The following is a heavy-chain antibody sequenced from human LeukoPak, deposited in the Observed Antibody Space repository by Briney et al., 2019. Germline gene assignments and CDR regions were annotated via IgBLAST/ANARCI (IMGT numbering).Heavy chain of an antibody. CDR3: ARNERAAPPDY. D-gene: IGHD6-6*01. CDR2: INHSGST. J-gene: IGHJ4*02. V-gene: IGHV4-34*01. CDR1: GGSFSGYY. Sequence: SETLSLTCAVYGGSFSGYYWSWIRQPPGKGLEWIGEINHSGSTNYNPSLKSRVTISVDTSKNQFSLKLSSVTAADTAVYYCARNERAAPPDYWGQGTLVTVSS.